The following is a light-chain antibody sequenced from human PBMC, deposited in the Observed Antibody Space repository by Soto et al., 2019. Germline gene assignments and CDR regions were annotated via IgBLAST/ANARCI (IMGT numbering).Light chain of an antibody. CDR2: GTS. J-gene: IGKJ2*01. V-gene: IGKV3-20*01. CDR3: QQYGNSPYT. CDR1: QSISRSY. Sequence: EIVLTQSPGTLSLSPGERAALSCRASQSISRSYLAWYQQKRGQAPRLLIYGTSNRATGIPDRFSGSGSGTDFTLTISRLEPEDFAGYFCQQYGNSPYTFGQGTKVEI.